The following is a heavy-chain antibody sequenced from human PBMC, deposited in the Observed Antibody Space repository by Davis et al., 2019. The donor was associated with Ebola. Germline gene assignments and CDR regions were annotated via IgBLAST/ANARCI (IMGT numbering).Heavy chain of an antibody. CDR1: GFTLSNYD. Sequence: GESLKISCAASGFTLSNYDFHWVRQFPGEGLEWVSAIGRADDTYYADSVKGRFTISRDNSKNTLYLQMNSLRAEDTAVYYCARVDSSGSMDVWGKGTTVTVSS. V-gene: IGHV3-13*01. J-gene: IGHJ6*04. CDR2: IGRADDT. CDR3: ARVDSSGSMDV. D-gene: IGHD3-22*01.